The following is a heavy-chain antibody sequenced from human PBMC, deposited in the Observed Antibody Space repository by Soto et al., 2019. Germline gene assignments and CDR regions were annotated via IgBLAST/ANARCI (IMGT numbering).Heavy chain of an antibody. CDR1: GGTFRRSA. V-gene: IGHV1-69*12. CDR2: IIPMFGTP. Sequence: QVQLVQSAAEVKNPGSSVKVSCKASGGTFRRSAISWVRQAPGQGFEWMGGIIPMFGTPHYAQKFQGRVTITADEPTSTAYMELSSLRSEETAVYYCAGPGHTFVTPSDSWGQGTLVTVSS. D-gene: IGHD3-16*01. J-gene: IGHJ5*01. CDR3: AGPGHTFVTPSDS.